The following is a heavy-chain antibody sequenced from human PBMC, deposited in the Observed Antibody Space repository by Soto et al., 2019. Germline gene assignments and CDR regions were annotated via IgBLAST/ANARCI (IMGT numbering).Heavy chain of an antibody. V-gene: IGHV3-74*01. CDR2: INSDGSST. J-gene: IGHJ6*02. CDR1: GFTFSSYW. D-gene: IGHD2-2*01. Sequence: QTGGSLRLSCAASGFTFSSYWMHWVRQAPGKGLVRVSRINSDGSSTSYADSVKGRFTISRDNAKNTLYLQMNSLRAEDTAVYYCAREFIVVVPAAIAGMDVWGQGTTVTVSS. CDR3: AREFIVVVPAAIAGMDV.